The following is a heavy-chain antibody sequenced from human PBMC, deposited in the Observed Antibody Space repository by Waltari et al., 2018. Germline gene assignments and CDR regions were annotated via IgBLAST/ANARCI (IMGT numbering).Heavy chain of an antibody. CDR3: ARGRRSQWLVSPFDY. CDR1: GGSFSGYY. J-gene: IGHJ4*02. CDR2: INHSGST. V-gene: IGHV4-34*01. Sequence: QVQLQQWGAGLLKPSETLSLTCAVYGGSFSGYYWSWIRQPPGKGLEWIGEINHSGSTNHNPSLKSRVTISVDTSKNQFSLKLSSVTAADTAVYYCARGRRSQWLVSPFDYWGQGTLVTVSS. D-gene: IGHD6-19*01.